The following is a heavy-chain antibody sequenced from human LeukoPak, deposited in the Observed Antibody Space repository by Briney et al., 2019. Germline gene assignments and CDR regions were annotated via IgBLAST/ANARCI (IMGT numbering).Heavy chain of an antibody. Sequence: SLRLSCAASGFTFDDYAMHWVRQAPGRGLEWVSGISWNSGSIGYADSVKGRFTISRDNAKNSLYLQMNSLRAEDTALYYCAKGLTYYYDSSGFLPFDYWGQGTLVTVSS. CDR3: AKGLTYYYDSSGFLPFDY. V-gene: IGHV3-9*01. CDR2: ISWNSGSI. J-gene: IGHJ4*02. D-gene: IGHD3-22*01. CDR1: GFTFDDYA.